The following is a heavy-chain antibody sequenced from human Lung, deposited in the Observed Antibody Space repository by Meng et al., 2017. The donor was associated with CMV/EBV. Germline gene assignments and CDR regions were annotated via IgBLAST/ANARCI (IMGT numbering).Heavy chain of an antibody. V-gene: IGHV4-34*01. CDR1: GGSFSAYY. CDR2: INHSGST. CDR3: TRGEVRFDP. J-gene: IGHJ5*02. Sequence: LSLTCAVYGGSFSAYYWSWIRQPPGKGLEWIGEINHSGSTNYNPSLKSRVTISVDTSKNQFSLKLNSVTAADTAVYYCTRGEVRFDPWGQGTLVTV.